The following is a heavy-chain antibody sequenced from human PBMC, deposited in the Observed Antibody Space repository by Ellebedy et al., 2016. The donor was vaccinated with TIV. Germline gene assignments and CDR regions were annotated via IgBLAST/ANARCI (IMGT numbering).Heavy chain of an antibody. CDR2: INPSGGST. D-gene: IGHD4-17*01. V-gene: IGHV1-46*01. J-gene: IGHJ4*02. Sequence: AASVKVSCKASGYIFTSYYMHWVRQAPGQGLEWMGIINPSGGSTTYAHKFQGRVTMTRDRSTSTVYMELSSLRSEDTAVYYCARGYGDLDYWGQGTLVTVSS. CDR1: GYIFTSYY. CDR3: ARGYGDLDY.